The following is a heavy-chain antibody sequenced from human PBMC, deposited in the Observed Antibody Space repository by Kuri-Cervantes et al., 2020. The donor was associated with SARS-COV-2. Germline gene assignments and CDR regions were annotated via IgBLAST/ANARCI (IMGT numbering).Heavy chain of an antibody. V-gene: IGHV4-34*01. D-gene: IGHD3-9*01. J-gene: IGHJ5*02. CDR3: ARDKGILTGYYTGWFDP. CDR2: INHSGST. CDR1: GGSFSGYY. Sequence: SETLSLTCAVYGGSFSGYYWSWIRQPPGKGLEWIGEINHSGSTNCNPSLKSRVTISVDTSKNQFSLKLSSVTAADTAVYYCARDKGILTGYYTGWFDPWGQGTLVTVSS.